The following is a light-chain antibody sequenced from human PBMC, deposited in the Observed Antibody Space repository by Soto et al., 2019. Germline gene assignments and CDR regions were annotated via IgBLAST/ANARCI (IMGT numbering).Light chain of an antibody. J-gene: IGKJ2*01. CDR2: RAS. V-gene: IGKV3-15*01. CDR1: QSVSNN. Sequence: EIVLTQSPATLSVSPGERATLSCRASQSVSNNLAWYQQKPGQPLRLLIYRASTRATPVPARFSGSGSGTEFTLTISSLQSEDSAVYYCHQSSNWPYTFGQGTKLEIK. CDR3: HQSSNWPYT.